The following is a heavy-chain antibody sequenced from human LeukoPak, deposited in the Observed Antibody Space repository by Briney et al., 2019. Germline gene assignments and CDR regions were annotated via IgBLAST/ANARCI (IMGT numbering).Heavy chain of an antibody. D-gene: IGHD3-22*01. J-gene: IGHJ4*02. CDR1: GFIFSSYI. Sequence: GGSLRLSCAASGFIFSSYIMNWVRQAPGKGLEWVSYISRDSGTIYEADSVKGRFTISRDNARNSLFLQMNSLRAEDTATYYCAREDYYDSSAYPSRGFDYWGQGTLVTVSS. V-gene: IGHV3-48*01. CDR3: AREDYYDSSAYPSRGFDY. CDR2: ISRDSGTI.